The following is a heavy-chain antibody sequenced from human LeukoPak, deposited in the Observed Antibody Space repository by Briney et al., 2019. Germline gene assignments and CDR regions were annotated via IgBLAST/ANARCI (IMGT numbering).Heavy chain of an antibody. D-gene: IGHD2-15*01. CDR3: AREMGVVVAATYYYYYMDV. CDR2: INPNSGGT. V-gene: IGHV1-2*02. CDR1: GGTFTGYY. J-gene: IGHJ6*03. Sequence: ASVKVSCKASGGTFTGYYMHWVRQAPGQGLEWMGWINPNSGGTNYAQKFQGRVTMTRDTSISTAYMELSRLRSDDTAVYYCAREMGVVVAATYYYYYMDVWGKGTTVTISS.